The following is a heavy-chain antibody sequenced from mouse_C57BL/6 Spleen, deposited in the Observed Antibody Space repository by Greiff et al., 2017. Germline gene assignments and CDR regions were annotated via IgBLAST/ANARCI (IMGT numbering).Heavy chain of an antibody. J-gene: IGHJ2*01. CDR3: AREITTVVEGYDY. CDR1: GYAFSSSW. V-gene: IGHV1-80*01. Sequence: QVQLQQSGAELVKPGASVTISCKASGYAFSSSWMNWVKQRPGKGLEWIGQIYPGDGDTNYNGKFKGKATLTADKSSSTAYMQLSSLTSEDSAVYFCAREITTVVEGYDYWGQGTTLTVSS. D-gene: IGHD1-1*01. CDR2: IYPGDGDT.